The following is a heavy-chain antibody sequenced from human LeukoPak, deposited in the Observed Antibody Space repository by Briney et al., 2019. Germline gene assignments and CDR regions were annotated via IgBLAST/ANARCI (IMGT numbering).Heavy chain of an antibody. CDR1: GYTFTSYY. D-gene: IGHD1-26*01. CDR2: INPNSGGT. CDR3: ARAWELRDWFDP. J-gene: IGHJ5*02. V-gene: IGHV1-2*02. Sequence: ASVKVSCKASGYTFTSYYVHWVRQAPGQGLEWMGWINPNSGGTNYAQKFQGRVTMTRDTSISTAYMELSRLRSDDTAVYYCARAWELRDWFDPWGQGTLVTVSS.